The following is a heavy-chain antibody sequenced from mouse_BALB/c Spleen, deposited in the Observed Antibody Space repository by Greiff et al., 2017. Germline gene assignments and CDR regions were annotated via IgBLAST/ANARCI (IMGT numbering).Heavy chain of an antibody. CDR1: GFAFSSYD. CDR3: ARHGNYGGYCDY. J-gene: IGHJ2*01. Sequence: EVKLMESGGGLVKPGGSLTLSCAASGFAFSSYDMSWVRQTPEKRLEWVAYISSGGGSTYYPDTVKGRFTISRDNAKNTLYLQMSSLKSEDTAMYYCARHGNYGGYCDYWGQGTTLTVSS. V-gene: IGHV5-12-1*01. CDR2: ISSGGGST. D-gene: IGHD2-1*01.